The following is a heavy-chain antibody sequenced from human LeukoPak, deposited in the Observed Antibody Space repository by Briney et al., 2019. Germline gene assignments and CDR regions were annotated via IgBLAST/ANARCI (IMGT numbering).Heavy chain of an antibody. CDR3: AKDRLHPFADGAFDY. CDR2: ISYDGSNK. J-gene: IGHJ4*02. Sequence: GGSLRLSCAASGFAFSSYGMHWVRQAPGTGLEWVAVISYDGSNKYYPDSVRGRFTISRDNSKNTLFLQMNSLRAEDTAVYYCAKDRLHPFADGAFDYWGQGTLVTVSS. V-gene: IGHV3-30*18. D-gene: IGHD3-16*01. CDR1: GFAFSSYG.